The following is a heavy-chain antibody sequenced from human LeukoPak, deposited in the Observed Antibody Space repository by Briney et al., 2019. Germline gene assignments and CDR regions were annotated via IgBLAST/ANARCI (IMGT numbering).Heavy chain of an antibody. Sequence: SEALSLTCTVSGVSITSYYWSWIRQPPGKGLEWLGYIYYSGSTNYNPSLKSRVTISVDTSKNQFSLKLSSVTAADTAVYYCARDRYYYGSSSYWFDSWGQGTLVTVSS. J-gene: IGHJ5*01. CDR2: IYYSGST. CDR1: GVSITSYY. V-gene: IGHV4-59*01. CDR3: ARDRYYYGSSSYWFDS. D-gene: IGHD3-10*01.